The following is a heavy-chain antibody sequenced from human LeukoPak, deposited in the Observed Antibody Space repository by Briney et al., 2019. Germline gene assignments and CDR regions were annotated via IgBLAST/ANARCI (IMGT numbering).Heavy chain of an antibody. J-gene: IGHJ5*02. CDR3: ATPGVRSGVNWFDP. D-gene: IGHD2-15*01. Sequence: SVKVSCKASGGTFSNDAISWVRQAPGQGLEWMGRVIPTLGIALYAQRFKGRVTITADKSTSTAYMELSSLRSEDTAVYYCATPGVRSGVNWFDPWGQGTLVTVSS. CDR1: GGTFSNDA. CDR2: VIPTLGIA. V-gene: IGHV1-69*04.